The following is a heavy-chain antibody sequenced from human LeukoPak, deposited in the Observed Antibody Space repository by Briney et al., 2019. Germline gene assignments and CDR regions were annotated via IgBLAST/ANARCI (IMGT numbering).Heavy chain of an antibody. CDR2: ISGSGGST. V-gene: IGHV3-23*01. CDR1: GFTFSSYG. CDR3: AKEVSSSWSEYYFDY. J-gene: IGHJ4*02. Sequence: GGSLRLSCAASGFTFSSYGMSWVRQAPGKGLEWVSAISGSGGSTYYADSVKGRFTISRDNSKNTLYLQMNSLRAEDTAVYYCAKEVSSSWSEYYFDYWGQGTLVTVSS. D-gene: IGHD6-13*01.